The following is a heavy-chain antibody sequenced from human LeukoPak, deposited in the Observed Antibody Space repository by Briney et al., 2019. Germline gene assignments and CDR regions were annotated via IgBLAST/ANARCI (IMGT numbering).Heavy chain of an antibody. V-gene: IGHV3-23*01. Sequence: GGSLRLSCAASGFTFSSYAMSWVRQAPGKGLEWVSAISASGHDTFYADSVKGRFTVSRDNSKNTLYLQMSSLRAEDAAVYYCASIQEEYTYHWGQGTLGTVSS. CDR1: GFTFSSYA. J-gene: IGHJ5*02. CDR2: ISASGHDT. D-gene: IGHD6-6*01. CDR3: ASIQEEYTYH.